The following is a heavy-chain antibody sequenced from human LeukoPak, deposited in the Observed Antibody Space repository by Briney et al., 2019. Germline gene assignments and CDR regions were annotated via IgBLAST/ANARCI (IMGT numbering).Heavy chain of an antibody. CDR1: VFTFSSYI. CDR2: ISSSSSTI. V-gene: IGHV3-48*01. CDR3: ARLDYYDSSGYYSHVQLDY. J-gene: IGHJ4*02. Sequence: GGSLRLSSADSVFTFSSYIMNWVRQAPGKGLEWLSYISSSSSTIYYADSVKGRFTISRDNAKNSLYLQMNSLRAEDTAVYYCARLDYYDSSGYYSHVQLDYWGQGTLVTVSS. D-gene: IGHD3-22*01.